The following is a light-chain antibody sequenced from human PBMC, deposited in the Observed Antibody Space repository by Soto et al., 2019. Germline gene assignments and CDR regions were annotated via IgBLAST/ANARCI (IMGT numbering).Light chain of an antibody. J-gene: IGKJ1*01. CDR2: KAS. CDR1: QSISSW. Sequence: DIQMTQSPSTLSASVGDRVTITCRASQSISSWLAWYQHKPGKAPKLLIYKASSLESGVPSRFSGSGSGTEFTLTISTLQPEDFAGYYCLQYNSHSWTFGQETKVEMK. V-gene: IGKV1-5*03. CDR3: LQYNSHSWT.